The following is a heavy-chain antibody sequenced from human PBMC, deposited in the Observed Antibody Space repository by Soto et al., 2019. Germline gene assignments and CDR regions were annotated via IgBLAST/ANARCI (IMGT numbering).Heavy chain of an antibody. J-gene: IGHJ6*02. V-gene: IGHV4-39*01. Sequence: PSETLSLTCTVSGCPVSSNSYSWRWIPQSPGKGLEWIGTIYSSENTYYNPSLLSRVIISVDTSKNEFSLRLSSVTAADTAVYYCARRWGDDSNYYYGMDVWGQGTTVT. CDR1: GCPVSSNSYS. CDR2: IYSSENT. CDR3: ARRWGDDSNYYYGMDV. D-gene: IGHD3-16*01.